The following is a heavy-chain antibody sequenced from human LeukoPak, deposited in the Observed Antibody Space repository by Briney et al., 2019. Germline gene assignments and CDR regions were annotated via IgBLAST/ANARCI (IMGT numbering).Heavy chain of an antibody. V-gene: IGHV3-23*01. Sequence: PGGSLRLSCAASGFTFSSYGMSWVRQAPGKGLEWVSAISGSGGSTYYADSVKGRFTISRDNSKNTLYLQMNSLRAEDTAVYYCAKADLGRLVPVGYFDYWGQGTLVTVSS. CDR1: GFTFSSYG. CDR2: ISGSGGST. J-gene: IGHJ4*02. D-gene: IGHD6-19*01. CDR3: AKADLGRLVPVGYFDY.